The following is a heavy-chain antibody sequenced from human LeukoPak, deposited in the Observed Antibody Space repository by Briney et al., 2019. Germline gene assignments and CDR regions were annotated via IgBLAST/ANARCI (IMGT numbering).Heavy chain of an antibody. CDR2: ISYDGSNK. D-gene: IGHD3-16*02. CDR1: GFTFSSYA. CDR3: AKSGGVSPFRYYYYMDV. V-gene: IGHV3-30*04. Sequence: GGSLRLSCAASGFTFSSYAMHWVRQAPGKGLEWVAVISYDGSNKYYADSVKGRFTISRDNSKNTLYLQMNSLRAEDTAVYYCAKSGGVSPFRYYYYMDVWGKGTTVTISS. J-gene: IGHJ6*03.